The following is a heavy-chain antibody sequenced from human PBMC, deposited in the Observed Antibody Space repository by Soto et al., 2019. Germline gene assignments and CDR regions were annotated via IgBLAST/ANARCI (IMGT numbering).Heavy chain of an antibody. CDR2: ISYDGSNK. D-gene: IGHD1-26*01. V-gene: IGHV3-30*18. CDR3: AKDGSGSYYFDY. J-gene: IGHJ4*02. Sequence: GGSLRLSCAASGFTFSSYGMHWVRQAPGKGLEWVAVISYDGSNKYYADSVKGRFTISRDNSKNTLYLQMNSLRAEDTAVYYCAKDGSGSYYFDYWGQGTLVTVSS. CDR1: GFTFSSYG.